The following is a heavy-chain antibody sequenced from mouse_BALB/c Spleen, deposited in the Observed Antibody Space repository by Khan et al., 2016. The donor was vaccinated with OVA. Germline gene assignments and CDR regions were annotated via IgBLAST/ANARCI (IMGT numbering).Heavy chain of an antibody. J-gene: IGHJ4*01. CDR3: ARDEGTGAMDH. Sequence: EVELVESGGGLVQPGGSLRLSCATSGFTFSDFYMEWVRQPPGKRLEWIAGSRNKANSYTTEYSASVQGRFTVSRDTSQSILYLQLNALRAEDTAIYYCARDEGTGAMDHWGQGTSVTVSS. D-gene: IGHD4-1*01. CDR2: SRNKANSYTT. V-gene: IGHV7-1*02. CDR1: GFTFSDFY.